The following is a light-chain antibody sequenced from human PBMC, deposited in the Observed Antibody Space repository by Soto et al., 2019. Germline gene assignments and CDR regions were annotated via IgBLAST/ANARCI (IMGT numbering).Light chain of an antibody. CDR1: RSVLYSSNNKNY. CDR2: WAS. Sequence: DIVMTQSPDSLAVSLGERATINCKSSRSVLYSSNNKNYLAWYQQKPGQPPKLLIYWASTRESGVPDRFSGSGSGTDLTLTISSLQAEDVAVYYCQQYYSTPQLTFGGGTKVEIK. J-gene: IGKJ4*01. V-gene: IGKV4-1*01. CDR3: QQYYSTPQLT.